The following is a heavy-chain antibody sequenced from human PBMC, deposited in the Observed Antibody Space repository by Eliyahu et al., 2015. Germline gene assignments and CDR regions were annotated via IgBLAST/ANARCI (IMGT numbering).Heavy chain of an antibody. CDR2: ISSSSSYI. J-gene: IGHJ3*02. Sequence: EVQLVESGGGLVKPGXSLRLXCAASXFPXSXXSMNWVRQAPGKGLEWVSSISSSSSYIYXADSVKGRFTISRDNAKNSLYLQMNSLRAEDTAVYYCAKTYYYGSGVWLEAFDIWGQGTMVTVSS. D-gene: IGHD3-10*01. CDR3: AKTYYYGSGVWLEAFDI. V-gene: IGHV3-21*01. CDR1: XFPXSXXS.